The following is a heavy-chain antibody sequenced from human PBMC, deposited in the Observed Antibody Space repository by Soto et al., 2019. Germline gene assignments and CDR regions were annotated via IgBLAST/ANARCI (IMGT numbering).Heavy chain of an antibody. V-gene: IGHV3-15*01. CDR1: GFTFSNAW. CDR3: TTAPAGVVVVAATGYYGMDV. D-gene: IGHD2-15*01. CDR2: IKSKTDGGTT. Sequence: GGSLRLSCAASGFTFSNAWMSWVRQAQGKGLEWVGRIKSKTDGGTTDNAAPVKGRFTISRDDSKNTLYLQMNSLKTEDTAVYYCTTAPAGVVVVAATGYYGMDVWGQGTTVTVSS. J-gene: IGHJ6*02.